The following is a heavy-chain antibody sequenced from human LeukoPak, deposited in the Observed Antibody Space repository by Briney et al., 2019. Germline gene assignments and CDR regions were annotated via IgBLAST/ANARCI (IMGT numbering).Heavy chain of an antibody. J-gene: IGHJ4*02. CDR1: GGSISSYY. V-gene: IGHV4-59*01. CDR3: ARESRGWYGGNSEAFDY. CDR2: IYYSGST. D-gene: IGHD4-23*01. Sequence: PSETLSLTCTVSGGSISSYYWSWIRQPPGKGLEGIGYIYYSGSTNYNPSLKSRVTISVDTSKNQFSLKLSSVTAADTAVYYCARESRGWYGGNSEAFDYWGQGTLVTVSS.